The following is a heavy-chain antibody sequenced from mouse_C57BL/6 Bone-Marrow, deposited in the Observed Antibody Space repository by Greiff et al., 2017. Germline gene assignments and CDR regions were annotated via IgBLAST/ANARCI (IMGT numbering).Heavy chain of an antibody. Sequence: QVQLQQPGAELVKPGASVKMSCKASGYTFTSYWIPWVKQRPGQGLEWIGDIYPGSGSTNYNEKFKSKATLTVDTSSSTAYMQLSSLTSEYSAVYYYAGIYYGYFDYWGQGTTLTVSS. CDR1: GYTFTSYW. J-gene: IGHJ2*01. D-gene: IGHD1-1*01. CDR3: AGIYYGYFDY. V-gene: IGHV1-55*01. CDR2: IYPGSGST.